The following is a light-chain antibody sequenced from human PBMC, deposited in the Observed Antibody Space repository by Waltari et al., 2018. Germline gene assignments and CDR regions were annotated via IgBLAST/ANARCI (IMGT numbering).Light chain of an antibody. J-gene: IGLJ2*01. CDR1: SSDVGGYNY. V-gene: IGLV2-14*01. CDR3: SSYTSSSTPYVV. CDR2: EVS. Sequence: QSALTQPASVSRSPGQSIPISGTGSSSDVGGYNYVPWYQQHPGQAPKLMIYEVSNRPSGVSNRFSGSKSGNTASLTISGLQAEDEADYYCSSYTSSSTPYVVFGGGTKLTVL.